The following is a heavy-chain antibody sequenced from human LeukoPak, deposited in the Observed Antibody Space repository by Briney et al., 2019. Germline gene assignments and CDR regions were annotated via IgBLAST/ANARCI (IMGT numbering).Heavy chain of an antibody. Sequence: ASVKVSCKASGYTFTSYYMHWVRQAPGQGLEWMGIINPSGGSTSYAQKFQDRVTMTRDTSTSTVYMELSSLRSEDTAVYYCARDGLYYDYVWGSYRYTSFFDYWGQGTLVTVSS. V-gene: IGHV1-46*01. CDR1: GYTFTSYY. CDR2: INPSGGST. J-gene: IGHJ4*02. CDR3: ARDGLYYDYVWGSYRYTSFFDY. D-gene: IGHD3-16*02.